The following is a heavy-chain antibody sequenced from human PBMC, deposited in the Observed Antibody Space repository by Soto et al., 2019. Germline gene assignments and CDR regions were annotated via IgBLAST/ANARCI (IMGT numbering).Heavy chain of an antibody. V-gene: IGHV3-48*02. CDR1: GFTFSSYD. J-gene: IGHJ6*02. CDR2: ISSSSSTI. Sequence: GSLRLSCAASGFTFSSYDMNWVRQAPGKGPEWVSYISSSSSTIYYADSVKGRFTISRDNAKNSLYLQMNSLRDKDTAVYYCARVRSYYGMDVWGQGTTVTVSS. CDR3: ARVRSYYGMDV.